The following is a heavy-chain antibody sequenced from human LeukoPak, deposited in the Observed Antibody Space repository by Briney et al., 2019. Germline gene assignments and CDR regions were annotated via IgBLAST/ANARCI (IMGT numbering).Heavy chain of an antibody. CDR1: GFTFGDHA. CDR3: TSGPIQLWLYYGMDV. D-gene: IGHD5-18*01. Sequence: GGSLRLSCTASGFTFGDHAMSWVRQAPGKGLEWVGFIRSKTYGGTTEYAASVKGRFTISRDNYNSIAYLQMNSLKTEDTALYYCTSGPIQLWLYYGMDVWGQGTTVTVSS. V-gene: IGHV3-49*04. J-gene: IGHJ6*02. CDR2: IRSKTYGGTT.